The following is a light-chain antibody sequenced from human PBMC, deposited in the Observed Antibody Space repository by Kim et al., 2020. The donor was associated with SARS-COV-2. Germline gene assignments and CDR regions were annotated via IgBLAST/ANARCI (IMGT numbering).Light chain of an antibody. CDR1: RGIHNY. J-gene: IGKJ1*01. Sequence: GDRATITCRASRGIHNYLAWYQQKPGKVPKLLIYAASTMHSGVPSRFSGSGSGTDFTLIISSLQPEDVATYYCQKYNNAPWTFGQGTKVDIK. CDR2: AAS. CDR3: QKYNNAPWT. V-gene: IGKV1-27*01.